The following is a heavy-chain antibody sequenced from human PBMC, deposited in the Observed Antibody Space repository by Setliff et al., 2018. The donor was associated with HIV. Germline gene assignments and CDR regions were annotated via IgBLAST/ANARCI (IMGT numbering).Heavy chain of an antibody. CDR3: AKDPVRAHGGSGWYYFDS. Sequence: PGGSLRLSCVVSGFTLNTYAMSWVRQAPGKGLEWVAGFIGSADTMYYEDSVKGRFAISRDNSKNTLYLQMNNLRVEDTAIYYCAKDPVRAHGGSGWYYFDSWGQGTLVTVPS. J-gene: IGHJ4*02. CDR2: FIGSADTM. D-gene: IGHD6-13*01. V-gene: IGHV3-23*01. CDR1: GFTLNTYA.